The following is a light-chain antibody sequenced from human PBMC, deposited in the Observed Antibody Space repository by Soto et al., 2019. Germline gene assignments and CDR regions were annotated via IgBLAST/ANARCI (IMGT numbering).Light chain of an antibody. CDR2: GAS. CDR3: QQYNKWRT. V-gene: IGKV3-15*01. Sequence: EIVLTQSPGTLSLSPGERATLSFRASQSVSYYLAWYQQKPGQAPRLLIYGASTRATGIPARISGSGSGTEFTLTITSLQSEDFAVYYCQQYNKWRTFGQGTKVDIK. J-gene: IGKJ1*01. CDR1: QSVSYY.